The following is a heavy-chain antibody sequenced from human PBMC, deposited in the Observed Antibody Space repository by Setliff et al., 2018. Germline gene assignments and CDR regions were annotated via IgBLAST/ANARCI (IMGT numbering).Heavy chain of an antibody. CDR2: IKHDGSEE. CDR3: TRLHFGYDAFDI. CDR1: DFSSSFYW. Sequence: GGSLRLSCEGSDFSSSFYWMSWVRQAPEKGLEWVANIKHDGSEEHYVDSVKGRFTISRDNAKSSVYLQMRSLRAEDTAVYYCTRLHFGYDAFDIWGPGTMVTVSS. V-gene: IGHV3-7*03. D-gene: IGHD2-2*03. J-gene: IGHJ3*02.